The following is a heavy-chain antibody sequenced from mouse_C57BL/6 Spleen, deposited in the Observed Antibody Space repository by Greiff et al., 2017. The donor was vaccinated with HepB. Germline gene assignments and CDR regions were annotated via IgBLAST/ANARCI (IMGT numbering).Heavy chain of an antibody. V-gene: IGHV5-6*02. J-gene: IGHJ3*01. CDR2: ISSGGSYT. CDR3: ARGGGGQAWFAY. CDR1: GFTFSSYG. Sequence: EVMLVESGGDLVKPGGSLKLSCAASGFTFSSYGMSWVRQTPDKRLEWVATISSGGSYTYYPDSVKGRFTISRDNAKNTLYLQMSSLKSEDTAMYYCARGGGGQAWFAYWGQGTLVTVSA.